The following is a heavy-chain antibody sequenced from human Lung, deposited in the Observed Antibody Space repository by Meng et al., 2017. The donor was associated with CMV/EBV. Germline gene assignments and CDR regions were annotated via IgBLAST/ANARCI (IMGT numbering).Heavy chain of an antibody. D-gene: IGHD4-17*01. V-gene: IGHV4-31*03. CDR3: ARTNYGDYNWFDP. CDR1: GGSISRGGFY. CDR2: IYYSGST. J-gene: IGHJ5*02. Sequence: QVQLQGSGPGLVKPSQTLSLTCTVSGGSISRGGFYWSWIRQHPGKGLEWIGYIYYSGSTYYNPSLRSRVAISIDTSKNQFSLKLTSVTAADTAVYFCARTNYGDYNWFDPWGQGTLVTVSS.